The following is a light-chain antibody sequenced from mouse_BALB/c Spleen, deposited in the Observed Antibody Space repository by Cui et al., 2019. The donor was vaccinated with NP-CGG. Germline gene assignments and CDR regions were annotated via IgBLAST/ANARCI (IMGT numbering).Light chain of an antibody. CDR2: GTN. Sequence: AVVTPASALTTFPGATVTLTCRSSTGAVTTNNYANWVQEKPDHLFTGLIGGTNNRVPGVPARFSGSLIGDKAALTITGAQTEDEAIYFCALWYSNHWVFGGGTKLTVL. J-gene: IGLJ1*01. CDR3: ALWYSNHWV. V-gene: IGLV1*01. CDR1: TGAVTTNNY.